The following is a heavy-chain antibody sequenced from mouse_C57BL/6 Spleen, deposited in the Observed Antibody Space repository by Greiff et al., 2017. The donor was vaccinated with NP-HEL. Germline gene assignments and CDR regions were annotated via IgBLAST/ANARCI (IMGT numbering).Heavy chain of an antibody. CDR2: IYPGDGDT. J-gene: IGHJ3*01. CDR1: GYAFSSSW. V-gene: IGHV1-82*01. Sequence: VKLVESGPELVKPGASVKISCKASGYAFSSSWMNWVKQRPGKGLEWIGRIYPGDGDTNYNGKFKGKATLTADKSSSTAYMQLSSLTSEDSAVYFCARSDDGYYGGFAYWGQGTLVTVSA. CDR3: ARSDDGYYGGFAY. D-gene: IGHD2-3*01.